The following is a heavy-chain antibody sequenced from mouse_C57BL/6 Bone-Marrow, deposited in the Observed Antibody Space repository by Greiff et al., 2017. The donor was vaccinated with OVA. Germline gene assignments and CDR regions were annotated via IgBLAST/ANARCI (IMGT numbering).Heavy chain of an antibody. V-gene: IGHV1-81*01. CDR2: IYPRSGNT. D-gene: IGHD1-1*01. J-gene: IGHJ1*03. CDR1: GYTFTSYG. CDR3: ARRPYYYGSPYWYFYV. Sequence: QVQLQQSGAELARPGASVKLSCKASGYTFTSYGISWVKQRTGQGLEWIGEIYPRSGNTYYNEKFKGKATLTADKSSSTAYMELRSLTSEDAAVYFCARRPYYYGSPYWYFYVWGTGTTVTVSS.